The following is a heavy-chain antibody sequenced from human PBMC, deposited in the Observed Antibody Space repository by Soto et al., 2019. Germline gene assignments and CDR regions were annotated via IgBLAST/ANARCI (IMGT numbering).Heavy chain of an antibody. CDR1: GYTFSIYW. J-gene: IGHJ4*02. Sequence: GESLKISCKGSGYTFSIYWIAWVRQMPGKGLEWMGVIYPVDSDTRYSPSFQGQVTISVDKSINTAYLQWSSLQASDSAIYYCARQDGDGLFYFDYWGQGTPVTVSS. V-gene: IGHV5-51*01. CDR3: ARQDGDGLFYFDY. D-gene: IGHD4-17*01. CDR2: IYPVDSDT.